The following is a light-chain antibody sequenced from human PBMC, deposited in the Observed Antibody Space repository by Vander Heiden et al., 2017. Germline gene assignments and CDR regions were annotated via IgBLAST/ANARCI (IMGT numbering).Light chain of an antibody. CDR1: QSVSSY. V-gene: IGKV3-11*01. CDR2: DAS. J-gene: IGKJ5*01. Sequence: EIVLTQSPATLSLSPGERATLSCRASQSVSSYLAWYQQKPGQAPRLLIYDASNRATGIKARFSGSGYGTDFTLTISSRVPEDFAVYYCQQRINGHPSITFGQGTLMEIK. CDR3: QQRINGHPSIT.